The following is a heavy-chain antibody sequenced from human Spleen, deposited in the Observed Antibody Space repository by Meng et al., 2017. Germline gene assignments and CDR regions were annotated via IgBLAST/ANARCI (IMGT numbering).Heavy chain of an antibody. CDR2: ISASEGNT. CDR3: ATDPNGGYITYC. J-gene: IGHJ4*01. Sequence: QVQLVQSGAEVKKPGASVKVSCKASGHTFTSYGFNWVRQAPGHGLEWMGWISASEGNTKYAQKFQGRVTMTTDTSTSTVYMDLTRRRSDDTAIYHCATDPNGGYITYCWGHGTLVTVSS. D-gene: IGHD2-8*01. CDR1: GHTFTSYG. V-gene: IGHV1-18*04.